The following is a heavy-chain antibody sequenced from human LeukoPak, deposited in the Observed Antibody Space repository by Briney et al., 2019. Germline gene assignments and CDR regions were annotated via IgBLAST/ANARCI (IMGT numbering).Heavy chain of an antibody. CDR2: IYTSGST. J-gene: IGHJ4*02. CDR3: ASGNTLKGVDY. CDR1: GGSINSYY. V-gene: IGHV4-4*07. Sequence: PSETLSLTCTVSGGSINSYYWSWIRQPAGKGLEWIGRIYTSGSTNYNPSLKSRVTMSVDTSKNQFSLKLSSVTAADTAVYYCASGNTLKGVDYWGQGTLVSVSS. D-gene: IGHD2/OR15-2a*01.